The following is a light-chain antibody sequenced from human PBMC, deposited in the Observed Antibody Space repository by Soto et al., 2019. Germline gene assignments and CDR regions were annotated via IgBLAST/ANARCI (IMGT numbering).Light chain of an antibody. CDR2: EVS. CDR1: SSDVGGYNY. CDR3: SSYTSSSTLGV. Sequence: QPVLTQPASVSGSPGQSITISCTGTSSDVGGYNYVSWYQQHPGKAPKLMIYEVSNRPSGVSNRFSGSKSGNTASLTISGLQAEDEADYYCSSYTSSSTLGVFGTGTQLTVL. J-gene: IGLJ1*01. V-gene: IGLV2-14*01.